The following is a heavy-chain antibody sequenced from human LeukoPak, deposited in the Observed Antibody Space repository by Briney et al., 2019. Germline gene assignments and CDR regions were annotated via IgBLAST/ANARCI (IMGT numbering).Heavy chain of an antibody. D-gene: IGHD4-17*01. CDR2: ISGSGGNT. Sequence: GGSLRLSCAASGFTFSSYAMNWVRHALGEGLEGVSAISGSGGNTYYADTVKGRFTISRDNSKNTLYLQMNSLRAEDTAVYYCAKDSHTVIPHFFDYWGQGTLVTVSS. J-gene: IGHJ4*02. CDR1: GFTFSSYA. CDR3: AKDSHTVIPHFFDY. V-gene: IGHV3-23*01.